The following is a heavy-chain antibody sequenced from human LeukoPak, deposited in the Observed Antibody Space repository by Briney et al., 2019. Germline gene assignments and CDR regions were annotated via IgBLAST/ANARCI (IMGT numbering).Heavy chain of an antibody. J-gene: IGHJ4*02. Sequence: GGSLRLSCAASGFSFRSHGMHWVRQAPGRGLEWVAVIWYDGSNQYYADSVKGRFTISRDNSKNMVFLQMNSLRDDDTAVYYCARDTTARYLDYWGQGALVIVSS. V-gene: IGHV3-33*01. CDR1: GFSFRSHG. CDR3: ARDTTARYLDY. D-gene: IGHD3-9*01. CDR2: IWYDGSNQ.